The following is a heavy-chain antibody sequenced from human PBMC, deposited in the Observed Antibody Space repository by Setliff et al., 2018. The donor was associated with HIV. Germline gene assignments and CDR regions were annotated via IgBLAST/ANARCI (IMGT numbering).Heavy chain of an antibody. CDR1: GGSISRYY. D-gene: IGHD6-13*01. V-gene: IGHV4-4*08. CDR2: FYTSGST. J-gene: IGHJ4*02. Sequence: SETLSLTCSVSGGSISRYYWSWIRQSPGKGLEWIAYFYTSGSTNYNPSLKSRVTISVDTSKNQFSLKLSSVTAADTAVYYCAAEGDTNSWYFYWGQGTQVTVSS. CDR3: AAEGDTNSWYFY.